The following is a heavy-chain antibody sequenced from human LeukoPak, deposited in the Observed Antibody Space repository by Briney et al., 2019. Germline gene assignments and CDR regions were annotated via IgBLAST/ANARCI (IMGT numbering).Heavy chain of an antibody. V-gene: IGHV3-74*01. Sequence: GGSLRLSCAASGFTFNTYWMHWVRQVPGKGLVWVSRINSDGSSTSYADSVKGRFAISRDNAQNTLYLQMNSLRAEDTAVYYCARSAYCGSNCHYYFYYWGQGTLVTVSS. J-gene: IGHJ4*02. CDR2: INSDGSST. CDR3: ARSAYCGSNCHYYFYY. CDR1: GFTFNTYW. D-gene: IGHD2-21*02.